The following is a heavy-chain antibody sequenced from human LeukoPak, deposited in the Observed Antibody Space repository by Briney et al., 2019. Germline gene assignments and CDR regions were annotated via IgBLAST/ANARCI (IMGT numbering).Heavy chain of an antibody. D-gene: IGHD3-10*01. Sequence: PGGSLRLSCAASGFTFSSYNMNWVRQAPGKGLEWVSYISSSSRTIYYADSVKGRFTISRDNAKNSLYLQMNSLRAEDTALYYCARAQERWFGELLAYFQHWGQGTLVTVSS. CDR1: GFTFSSYN. J-gene: IGHJ1*01. CDR3: ARAQERWFGELLAYFQH. CDR2: ISSSSRTI. V-gene: IGHV3-48*01.